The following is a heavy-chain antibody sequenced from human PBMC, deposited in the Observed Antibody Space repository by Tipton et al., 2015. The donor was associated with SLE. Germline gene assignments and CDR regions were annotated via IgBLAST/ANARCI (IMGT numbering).Heavy chain of an antibody. CDR3: ARDAGDGYFDL. D-gene: IGHD2-8*01. V-gene: IGHV3-7*01. CDR2: IPQDGNEK. Sequence: SLRLSCVASGFTFSNYWMSWVRQAPGKGLEWVANIPQDGNEKYYVDSVKGRFTISRDNAKNSLYLQMNSLRVEDTAVYYCARDAGDGYFDLWGRGTLVTVSS. J-gene: IGHJ2*01. CDR1: GFTFSNYW.